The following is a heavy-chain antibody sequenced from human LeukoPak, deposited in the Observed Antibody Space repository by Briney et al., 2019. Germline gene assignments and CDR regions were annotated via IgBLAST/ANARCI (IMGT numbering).Heavy chain of an antibody. Sequence: SETLSLTCAVYGGSFSGYYWNWIRQPPGKGLEWIGEINHSGSTNYNPSLKSRVTISVDTSKNQFSLKLSSVTAADTAVYYCARRMGGSYYLGAFDIWGQGTMVAVSS. V-gene: IGHV4-34*01. CDR3: ARRMGGSYYLGAFDI. CDR1: GGSFSGYY. D-gene: IGHD1-26*01. CDR2: INHSGST. J-gene: IGHJ3*02.